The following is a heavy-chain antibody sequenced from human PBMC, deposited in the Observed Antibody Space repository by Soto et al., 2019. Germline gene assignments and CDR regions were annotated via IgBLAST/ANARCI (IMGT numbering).Heavy chain of an antibody. D-gene: IGHD4-17*01. J-gene: IGHJ4*02. V-gene: IGHV3-30-3*01. CDR1: RFIFSTYA. CDR3: ARGRVRDYYFDY. Sequence: QFQLVESGGGVVQPGRSLRLSCAASRFIFSTYAMHWVRQAPGKGPEWVAVISHDGSNKYHTDSVRGRFTISRDNSENTVYLQMNSLRVEDTAVYYCARGRVRDYYFDYWGQGTLVSVSS. CDR2: ISHDGSNK.